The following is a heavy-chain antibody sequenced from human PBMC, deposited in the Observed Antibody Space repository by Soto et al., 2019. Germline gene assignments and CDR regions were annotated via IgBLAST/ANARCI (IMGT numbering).Heavy chain of an antibody. CDR1: GDSVTGSSYY. J-gene: IGHJ6*03. D-gene: IGHD1-1*01. CDR2: IYYGDYT. V-gene: IGHV4-61*01. CDR3: ARDGLSRGVAWKYYYYMDV. Sequence: SETLSLTCTVSGDSVTGSSYYWSWVRQPPGKGLEWIGYIYYGDYTNYSPSLKSRVTISVDTSKNQFSLKLSSVTAADTAVYYCARDGLSRGVAWKYYYYMDVWGKGTTVTVSS.